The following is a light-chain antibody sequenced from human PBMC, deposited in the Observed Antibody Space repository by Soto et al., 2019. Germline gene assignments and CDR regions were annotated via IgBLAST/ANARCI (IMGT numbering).Light chain of an antibody. CDR1: SSNTGAGYN. CDR3: QSYDSRVRVV. CDR2: GNS. V-gene: IGLV1-40*01. J-gene: IGLJ2*01. Sequence: QSVLTQPPSVSGAPGQRVTISCTGSSSNTGAGYNVHWYQQLPGTAPKLLIYGNSNRPSGVPDRFSGSKSGTSASLAITGLQAEDEADYYCQSYDSRVRVVFGGGTKLTVL.